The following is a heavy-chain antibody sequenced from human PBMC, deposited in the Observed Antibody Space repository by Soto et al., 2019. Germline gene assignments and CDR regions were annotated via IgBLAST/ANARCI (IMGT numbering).Heavy chain of an antibody. J-gene: IGHJ4*02. V-gene: IGHV3-9*01. D-gene: IGHD3-10*01. CDR1: GFTFDDHA. Sequence: EVQLVESGGGLVQPGRSLRLSCVASGFTFDDHAMHWVRQAPGKGLEWVSGITYNGGIIAYADSAKGRFTISRDNAKNSLYLQMNSLSAEDTALYYCVKDASMVRAHFDYWGQGTLVTVSS. CDR2: ITYNGGII. CDR3: VKDASMVRAHFDY.